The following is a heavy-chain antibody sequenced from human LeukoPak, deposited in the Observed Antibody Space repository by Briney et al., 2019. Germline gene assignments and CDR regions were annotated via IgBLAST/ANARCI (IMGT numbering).Heavy chain of an antibody. D-gene: IGHD3-22*01. CDR3: ARDHYYYDSSGYYSFDY. V-gene: IGHV3-66*01. Sequence: GGSLRLSCAASGFTVSSNYMSWVRQAPGKGLEWVSVIYSGGSTYYADSVKGRFTISRDNSKNTLYLQMNSLRAEDTAVYYCARDHYYYDSSGYYSFDYWGQGTLVTVSS. CDR2: IYSGGST. CDR1: GFTVSSNY. J-gene: IGHJ4*02.